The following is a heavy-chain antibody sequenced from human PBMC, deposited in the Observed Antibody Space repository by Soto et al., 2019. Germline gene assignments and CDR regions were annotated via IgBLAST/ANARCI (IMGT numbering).Heavy chain of an antibody. CDR1: GYTFTSYA. Sequence: ASVKVSCKASGYTFTSYAMHWVRQAPGQRLEWMGWINAGNGNTKYSQKFQGRVTITRDTSASTAYMELNSLRAEDTAVYYCAREPHFYSNYGYYYGMDVGGQGTTVTVSS. CDR3: AREPHFYSNYGYYYGMDV. J-gene: IGHJ6*02. V-gene: IGHV1-3*01. D-gene: IGHD4-4*01. CDR2: INAGNGNT.